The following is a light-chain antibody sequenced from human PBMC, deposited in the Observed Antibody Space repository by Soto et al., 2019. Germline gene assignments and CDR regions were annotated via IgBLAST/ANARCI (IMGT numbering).Light chain of an antibody. Sequence: QSVLTQPPSVSGAPGQRVTISCTGSSSNIGAGYDVHWYQQLPGTAPKLLIYGNINRPSGVPDGFSGSKSGTSASLAITGLQAEDEADDYCQSYDSSLSAVVFGGGTKVTVL. CDR2: GNI. CDR3: QSYDSSLSAVV. CDR1: SSNIGAGYD. J-gene: IGLJ2*01. V-gene: IGLV1-40*01.